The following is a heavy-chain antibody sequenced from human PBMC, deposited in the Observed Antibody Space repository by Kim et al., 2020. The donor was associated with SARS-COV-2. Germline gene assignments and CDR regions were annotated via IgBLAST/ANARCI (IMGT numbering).Heavy chain of an antibody. J-gene: IGHJ6*02. CDR3: ARDLYRIAAAGTGYYYGMDV. CDR1: GYTFTGYY. CDR2: INPNSGGT. V-gene: IGHV1-2*04. D-gene: IGHD6-13*01. Sequence: ASVKVSCKASGYTFTGYYMHWVRQAPGQGLEWMGWINPNSGGTNYAQKFQGWVTMTRDTSISTAYMELSRLRSDDTAVYYCARDLYRIAAAGTGYYYGMDVWGQGTTVTVSS.